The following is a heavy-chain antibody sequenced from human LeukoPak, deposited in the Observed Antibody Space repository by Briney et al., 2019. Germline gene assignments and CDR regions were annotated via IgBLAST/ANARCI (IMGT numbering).Heavy chain of an antibody. D-gene: IGHD3-10*01. Sequence: PGGSLRLSCAASGFTISSYSMNWVRQAPGKGLEWVSSISSSSSYIYYADSVKGRFTISRDNAKKSLYLQMNSLRAEDTAVYYCARDYYGSGSGDVWGQGTTVTVPS. J-gene: IGHJ6*02. CDR3: ARDYYGSGSGDV. CDR1: GFTISSYS. V-gene: IGHV3-21*01. CDR2: ISSSSSYI.